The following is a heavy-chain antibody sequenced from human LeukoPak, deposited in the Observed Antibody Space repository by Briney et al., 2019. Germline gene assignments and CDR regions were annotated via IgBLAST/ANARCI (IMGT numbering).Heavy chain of an antibody. CDR1: GFTFTDYY. CDR3: ARSQATIVGATDFDY. CDR2: ISSSSSTI. Sequence: GGSLRLSCAASGFTFTDYYMSWIRQAPGKGLEWLSYISSSSSTIYYADSVKGRFTISRDNAKNSLYLQMNSLRAEDTAVYYCARSQATIVGATDFDYWGQGTLVTVSS. J-gene: IGHJ4*02. D-gene: IGHD1-26*01. V-gene: IGHV3-11*04.